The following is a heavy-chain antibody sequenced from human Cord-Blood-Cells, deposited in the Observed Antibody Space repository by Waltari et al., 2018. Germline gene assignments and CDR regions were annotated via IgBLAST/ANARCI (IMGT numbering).Heavy chain of an antibody. CDR2: ISYDGSNK. V-gene: IGHV3-30*18. CDR1: GFTFSSYG. Sequence: QVQLVESGGGVVQPGRSLRLSCAASGFTFSSYGMHRVRQAPGKGLEWVAVISYDGSNKYYADSVKGRFTISRDNSKNTLYLQMNSLRAEDTAVYYCAKTRTTSPFFDYWGQGTLVTVSS. CDR3: AKTRTTSPFFDY. J-gene: IGHJ4*02.